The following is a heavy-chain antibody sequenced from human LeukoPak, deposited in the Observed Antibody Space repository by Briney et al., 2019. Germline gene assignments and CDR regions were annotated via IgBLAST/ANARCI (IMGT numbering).Heavy chain of an antibody. CDR2: ISSSTNYI. D-gene: IGHD1-14*01. CDR1: GFTFSNYG. J-gene: IGHJ4*02. V-gene: IGHV3-21*01. Sequence: GGTLRLSCATSGFTFSNYGMNWVRQAPGKGLEWVSSISSSTNYIYYADSVKGRFTISRDNAKNALYLQMNSLRAEDTAVYYCARKITGPYYFDYWGQGTLVTVSS. CDR3: ARKITGPYYFDY.